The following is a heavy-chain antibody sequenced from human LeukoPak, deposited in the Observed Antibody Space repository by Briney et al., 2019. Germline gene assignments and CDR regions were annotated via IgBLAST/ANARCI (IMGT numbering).Heavy chain of an antibody. J-gene: IGHJ4*02. Sequence: PGESLKISCKGSGYSFTSYWIGWVRQMPGKGLEWMGIIYPGDSDTRYSPSFQGQVTISADKSISTAYLQWSSLKASDTAMYYCARLGSWFGESYYLDYWGQGTLVTVSS. CDR3: ARLGSWFGESYYLDY. CDR1: GYSFTSYW. D-gene: IGHD3-10*01. CDR2: IYPGDSDT. V-gene: IGHV5-51*01.